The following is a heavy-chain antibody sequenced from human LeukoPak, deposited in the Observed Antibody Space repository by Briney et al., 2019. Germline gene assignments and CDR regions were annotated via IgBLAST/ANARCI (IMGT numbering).Heavy chain of an antibody. CDR3: AKSLGVGGYTRYKGFDQ. V-gene: IGHV3-23*01. J-gene: IGHJ4*02. Sequence: GGSLRLSCAASGFTFNSFAMNWVRQAPGKGLEWVSSISGSDGSSHYANFVKGRFTISRDNSKNTLHLQMNSLRAEDTAVYYCAKSLGVGGYTRYKGFDQWGQGTLVTVSS. CDR1: GFTFNSFA. CDR2: ISGSDGSS. D-gene: IGHD3-16*02.